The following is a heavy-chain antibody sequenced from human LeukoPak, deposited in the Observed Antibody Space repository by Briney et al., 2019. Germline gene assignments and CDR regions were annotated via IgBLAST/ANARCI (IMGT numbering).Heavy chain of an antibody. Sequence: GGSLRLSCAASGFTFSSYAMHWARQAPGKGLEWVAVISYDGSNKYYADSVKGRFTISRDNYKNTLYLQMNSLRAEDTAVYYCARGVWSSDYWGQGTLVTVSS. CDR1: GFTFSSYA. CDR2: ISYDGSNK. CDR3: ARGVWSSDY. J-gene: IGHJ4*02. V-gene: IGHV3-30*04. D-gene: IGHD2-8*02.